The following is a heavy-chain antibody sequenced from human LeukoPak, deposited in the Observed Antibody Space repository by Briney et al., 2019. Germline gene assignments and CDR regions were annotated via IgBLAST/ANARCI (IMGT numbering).Heavy chain of an antibody. CDR2: ISYSSSYI. J-gene: IGHJ4*02. Sequence: GGSLRLSCAASGFTFSSYSMSGVRQPPGKGVQWFPSISYSSSYIYYADSVKGRFTIYRDNAKNSLYLQMNSLRAEDTAVYYCARDPGVVPAAKHFDYWGQGTLVTVSS. V-gene: IGHV3-21*01. CDR3: ARDPGVVPAAKHFDY. CDR1: GFTFSSYS. D-gene: IGHD2-2*01.